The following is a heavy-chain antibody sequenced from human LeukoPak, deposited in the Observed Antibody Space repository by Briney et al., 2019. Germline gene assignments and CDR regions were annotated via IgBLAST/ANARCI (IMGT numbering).Heavy chain of an antibody. D-gene: IGHD6-13*01. CDR2: INPNSGGT. Sequence: GASVTVSCTASGYTFTVYYMHWVRQAPGQGLEWMGWINPNSGGTNYAQKFQGRVTMTRDTSISTAYMELSRLRSDDTAVYYCARDPDSSWYRYYYYYMDVWGKGTTVTVSS. J-gene: IGHJ6*03. V-gene: IGHV1-2*02. CDR3: ARDPDSSWYRYYYYYMDV. CDR1: GYTFTVYY.